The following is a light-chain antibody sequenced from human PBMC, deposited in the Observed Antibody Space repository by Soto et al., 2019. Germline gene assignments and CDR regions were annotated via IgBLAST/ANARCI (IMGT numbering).Light chain of an antibody. V-gene: IGKV1-39*01. CDR2: ATS. J-gene: IGKJ3*01. Sequence: DIQMTQSPSSLSASVGDRVTIACRASQSIAGFLNWYRQKPGKAPELLIYATSNLHSGVTPRFSGSGSGADFNLTISSLQPEDFATYFCQQSFNKPTFGPGTKVDVK. CDR3: QQSFNKPT. CDR1: QSIAGF.